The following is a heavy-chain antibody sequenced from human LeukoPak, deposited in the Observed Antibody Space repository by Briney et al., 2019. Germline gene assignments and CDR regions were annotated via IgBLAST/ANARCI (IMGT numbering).Heavy chain of an antibody. D-gene: IGHD5-18*01. CDR1: GFTFSDYY. CDR3: ARDTANYYYYMDV. V-gene: IGHV3-11*04. CDR2: ISSSGSTI. J-gene: IGHJ6*03. Sequence: PGGSLRLSCAASGFTFSDYYMSWIRQAPGKGLEWVSYISSSGSTIYYADSVKGRFTISRDNAKNSLYLQMNSLRAEDTAVYYCARDTANYYYYMDVWGKGTTVTVSS.